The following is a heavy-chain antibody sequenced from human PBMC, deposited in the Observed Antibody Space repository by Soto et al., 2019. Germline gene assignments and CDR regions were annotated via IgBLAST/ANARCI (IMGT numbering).Heavy chain of an antibody. Sequence: GASVKVSCKASGYSFTDYHIHWVRQAPGQGLEWLGRINPKSGGTSTAQKFQGWVTMTTDTSISTASMELTRLTSDDTAIYYCARGVFTVFFNVVCFFFYSHIMDVGGQGTTVPVSS. CDR2: INPKSGGT. J-gene: IGHJ6*02. CDR3: ARGVFTVFFNVVCFFFYSHIMDV. V-gene: IGHV1-2*04. CDR1: GYSFTDYH. D-gene: IGHD4-4*01.